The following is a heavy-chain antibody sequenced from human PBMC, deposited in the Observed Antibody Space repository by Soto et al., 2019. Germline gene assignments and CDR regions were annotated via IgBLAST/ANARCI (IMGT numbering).Heavy chain of an antibody. CDR2: MYHSGST. J-gene: IGHJ4*02. Sequence: SETRSLTCAVSGGSISSGGYSVSWIRQPPGKGLEWIGYMYHSGSTYYNPSLKSRVTISIDRSKNQFSLKLSSVTAADTAVYYCARVPEYWGQGILVTVSS. V-gene: IGHV4-30-2*01. CDR3: ARVPEY. D-gene: IGHD2-2*01. CDR1: GGSISSGGYS.